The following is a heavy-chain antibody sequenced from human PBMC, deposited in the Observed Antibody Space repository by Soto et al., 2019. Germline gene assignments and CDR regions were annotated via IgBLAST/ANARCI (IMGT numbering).Heavy chain of an antibody. CDR2: IYHSGST. Sequence: SETLSLTGAVSGGSISSSNWWSWVRQPPGKGLEWIGEIYHSGSTNYNPSLKSRVTISVDTSKNQFSLKLSSVTAADTAVYYCSRGGIVVVVAARDAFDIWGQGTMVTVSS. D-gene: IGHD2-15*01. CDR1: GGSISSSNW. V-gene: IGHV4-4*02. CDR3: SRGGIVVVVAARDAFDI. J-gene: IGHJ3*02.